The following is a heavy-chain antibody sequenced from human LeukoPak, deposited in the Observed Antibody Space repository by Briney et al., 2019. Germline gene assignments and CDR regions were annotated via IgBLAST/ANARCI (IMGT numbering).Heavy chain of an antibody. Sequence: GASVKVSCKSSGYTFSSYDINWVRQATGQGLEWMGWMNPNSGNTGCAQKFQGRVTMTRDTSISTAYMELSTRRSEDTAVYYCARGPPPYYSGDSCYSFLYFPHWGQGTLVTVSS. D-gene: IGHD2-15*01. CDR3: ARGPPPYYSGDSCYSFLYFPH. CDR2: MNPNSGNT. V-gene: IGHV1-8*01. J-gene: IGHJ1*01. CDR1: GYTFSSYD.